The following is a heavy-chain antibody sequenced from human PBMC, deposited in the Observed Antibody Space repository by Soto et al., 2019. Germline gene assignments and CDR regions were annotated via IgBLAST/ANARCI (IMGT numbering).Heavy chain of an antibody. D-gene: IGHD4-17*01. CDR1: GDIVSRNVAA. CDR2: TYHRTKWNN. Sequence: PSQTLSLTFTISGDIVSRNVAAWNWIRQYPSIGLEWLGRTYHRTKWNNDYAVSVKSRIPINPDTSKIQFSLQLNSVTPEDSAVFYCARASTVTTEIDYWGQGTLVTVSS. V-gene: IGHV6-1*01. CDR3: ARASTVTTEIDY. J-gene: IGHJ4*02.